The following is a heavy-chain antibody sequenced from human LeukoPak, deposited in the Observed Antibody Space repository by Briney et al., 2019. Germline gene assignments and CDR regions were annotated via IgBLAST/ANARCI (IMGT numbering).Heavy chain of an antibody. CDR2: IYYSGRT. CDR3: ARLLDNDSSGDPDTFDM. D-gene: IGHD3-22*01. J-gene: IGHJ3*02. Sequence: PSETLSLTCTVSGVSITGHYWSWIRQSPGIGLEWIGFIYYSGRTRYNPSLHSRVNISADTSKNHLSLKLTSVTEADTAIYYCARLLDNDSSGDPDTFDMWGQGIQVTVSS. CDR1: GVSITGHY. V-gene: IGHV4-59*08.